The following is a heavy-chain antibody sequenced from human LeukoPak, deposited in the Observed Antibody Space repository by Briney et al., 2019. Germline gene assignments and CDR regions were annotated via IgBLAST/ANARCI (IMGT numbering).Heavy chain of an antibody. Sequence: SETLSLTCAVYGGSFSGYHWSWIRQPPGKGLEWIGEINHSGSTNYNPSLKSRVTISVDTSKNQFSLKLSSVTAADTAVYYCARGYRDGYNYRWFDPWGQGTLVTVSS. D-gene: IGHD5-24*01. CDR1: GGSFSGYH. CDR2: INHSGST. V-gene: IGHV4-34*01. CDR3: ARGYRDGYNYRWFDP. J-gene: IGHJ5*02.